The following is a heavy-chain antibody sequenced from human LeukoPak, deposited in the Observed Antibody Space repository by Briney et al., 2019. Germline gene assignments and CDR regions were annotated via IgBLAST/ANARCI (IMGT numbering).Heavy chain of an antibody. CDR2: IYTSGST. J-gene: IGHJ6*03. D-gene: IGHD6-6*01. Sequence: SETLSLTCTVSGGSISSGSYYWSWIRQPAGKGLEWIGRIYTSGSTNYNPSLKSRVTISVDTSKNQFSLKLSSVTAADTAVYYCAREYSSSSIYYYYYMDVWAKGPRSPSP. V-gene: IGHV4-61*02. CDR1: GGSISSGSYY. CDR3: AREYSSSSIYYYYYMDV.